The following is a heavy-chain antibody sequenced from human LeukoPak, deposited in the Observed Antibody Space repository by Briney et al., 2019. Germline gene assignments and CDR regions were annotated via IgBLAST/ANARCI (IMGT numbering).Heavy chain of an antibody. CDR2: IKQDGSEK. V-gene: IGHV3-7*01. CDR3: AGGIAMVRGGDV. Sequence: GGSLRLSCAASGLTFSTYWMTWVRQAPGKGLEWVANIKQDGSEKNYVDSVKGRFTISRDNAKNSLYLQMNSQRVEDTAVYYCAGGIAMVRGGDVWGKGTTVTVSS. CDR1: GLTFSTYW. J-gene: IGHJ6*04. D-gene: IGHD3-10*01.